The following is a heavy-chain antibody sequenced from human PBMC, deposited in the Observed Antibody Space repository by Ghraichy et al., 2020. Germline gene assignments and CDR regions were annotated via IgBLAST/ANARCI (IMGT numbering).Heavy chain of an antibody. V-gene: IGHV3-74*01. CDR2: INSDGSST. CDR1: GFTFSSHW. CDR3: TLVVVVPQYYYYSMDV. D-gene: IGHD2-15*01. Sequence: GGSLRLSCAASGFTFSSHWMHWVRQAPGKGLVWVSRINSDGSSTSYADSVKGRFTISRDNAKKTLYLQMNSLRAEDTAVYYCTLVVVVPQYYYYSMDVWGQGTTVTVSS. J-gene: IGHJ6*02.